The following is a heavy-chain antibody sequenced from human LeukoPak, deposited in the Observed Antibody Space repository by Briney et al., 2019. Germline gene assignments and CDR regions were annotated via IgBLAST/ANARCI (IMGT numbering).Heavy chain of an antibody. CDR3: ASWNGGVDKDAFDI. J-gene: IGHJ3*02. CDR2: INHSGST. D-gene: IGHD3-16*01. Sequence: SETLSLTCTVSGGSISSYYWSWIRQPPGKGLEWIGEINHSGSTNYNPSLKSRVTISVDTSKNQFSLKLSSVTAADTAVYYCASWNGGVDKDAFDIWGQGTMVTVSS. CDR1: GGSISSYY. V-gene: IGHV4-34*01.